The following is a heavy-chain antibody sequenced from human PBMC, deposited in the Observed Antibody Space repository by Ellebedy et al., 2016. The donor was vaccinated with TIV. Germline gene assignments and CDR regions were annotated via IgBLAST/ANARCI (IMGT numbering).Heavy chain of an antibody. J-gene: IGHJ4*02. V-gene: IGHV2-70*01. CDR2: IDWDDDK. D-gene: IGHD3-3*01. CDR1: GFSLSTSGMC. Sequence: SGPTLVKPTQTLTLTCTFSGFSLSTSGMCVSWIRQPPGKALEWLALIDWDDDKYYSTSLKTSLTISKATSKNQVVLPMTNMDPVDTATYYCAREYYDFWSSSYTFDYWGQGTLVTVSS. CDR3: AREYYDFWSSSYTFDY.